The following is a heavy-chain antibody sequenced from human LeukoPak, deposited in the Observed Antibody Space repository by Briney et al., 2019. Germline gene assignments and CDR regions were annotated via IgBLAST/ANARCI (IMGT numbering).Heavy chain of an antibody. V-gene: IGHV3-7*01. Sequence: GGSLRLSCVTSGFTFTNHWMSWVRQAPGKGLEWVANIREDGGRTNYVDSVKGRFTISRDNAKNSLFLQMDGLRVDDTAVYFCARDGRGGHNDFWGQGTLITVSS. CDR1: GFTFTNHW. CDR2: IREDGGRT. CDR3: ARDGRGGHNDF. D-gene: IGHD4-23*01. J-gene: IGHJ4*02.